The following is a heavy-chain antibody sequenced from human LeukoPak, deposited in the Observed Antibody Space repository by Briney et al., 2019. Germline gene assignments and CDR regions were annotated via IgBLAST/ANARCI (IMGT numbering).Heavy chain of an antibody. J-gene: IGHJ4*02. CDR3: ARGRVAYYYDSSGYPYYFDY. Sequence: GSLRLSCAASGFTFSSHWMTWIRQPPGKGLEWIGSIYHSGSTYYNPSLKSRVTISVDRSKNQFSLKLSSVTAADTAVYYCARGRVAYYYDSSGYPYYFDYWGQGTLVTVSS. D-gene: IGHD3-22*01. CDR1: GFTFSSHW. V-gene: IGHV4-4*02. CDR2: IYHSGST.